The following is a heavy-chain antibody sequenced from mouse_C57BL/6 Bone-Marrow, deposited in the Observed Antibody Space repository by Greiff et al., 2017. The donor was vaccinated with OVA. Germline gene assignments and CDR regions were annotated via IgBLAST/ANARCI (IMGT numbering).Heavy chain of an antibody. CDR1: GYTFTDYN. CDR2: INPNNGGT. J-gene: IGHJ3*01. Sequence: EVQLQQSGPELVKPGASVKIPCKASGYTFTDYNMDWVKQSHGKSLEWIGDINPNNGGTIYNQKFKGKATLTVDKSSSTAYMELSSLTSEDTAVYYCAREAQAPFAYWGQGTLVTVSA. CDR3: AREAQAPFAY. V-gene: IGHV1-18*01. D-gene: IGHD3-2*02.